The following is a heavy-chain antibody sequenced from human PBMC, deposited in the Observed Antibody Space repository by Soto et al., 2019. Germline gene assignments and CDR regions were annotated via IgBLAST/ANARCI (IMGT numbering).Heavy chain of an antibody. Sequence: QVQLVQSGGEVRKPGASVTVSCKASGYTFTSYGISWVRQAPGQGLEWMGWISGYNGKTNYAQKVQDRVTMTTDTPXXTVYLGLRRLRFADTAVYYCARDGDVPSYYCGMDVWGQGTTVTVSS. CDR1: GYTFTSYG. J-gene: IGHJ6*02. D-gene: IGHD4-17*01. CDR3: ARDGDVPSYYCGMDV. V-gene: IGHV1-18*01. CDR2: ISGYNGKT.